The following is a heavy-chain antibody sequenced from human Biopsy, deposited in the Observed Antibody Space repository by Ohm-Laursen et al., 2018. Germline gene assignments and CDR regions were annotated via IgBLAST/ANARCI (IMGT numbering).Heavy chain of an antibody. CDR3: ARLYRLDDYWNDDPPDAFDV. V-gene: IGHV4-59*01. D-gene: IGHD1-1*01. J-gene: IGHJ3*01. Sequence: TLSLTCTVSGGSITDDYWSWIRQSPGTGLEWIGFISKGGDTTYNPSLRGRVAISVDTSKNQFSLKLSSVTAADTAIFFCARLYRLDDYWNDDPPDAFDVWGQGTRVTVSS. CDR2: ISKGGDT. CDR1: GGSITDDY.